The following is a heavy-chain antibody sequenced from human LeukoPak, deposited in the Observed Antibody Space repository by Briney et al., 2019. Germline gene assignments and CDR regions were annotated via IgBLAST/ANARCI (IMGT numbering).Heavy chain of an antibody. D-gene: IGHD2-2*01. Sequence: GGSLRLSCAASGFTFSSCWMSWVRQAPGKGLEWVANINQDGREKNYVDSVKGRFTISRDSAKNSLYLQMNSLRAEDTAVYYCARSRSAPRRLEPAYYFDYWGQGTLVTVSS. J-gene: IGHJ4*02. CDR1: GFTFSSCW. CDR2: INQDGREK. CDR3: ARSRSAPRRLEPAYYFDY. V-gene: IGHV3-7*01.